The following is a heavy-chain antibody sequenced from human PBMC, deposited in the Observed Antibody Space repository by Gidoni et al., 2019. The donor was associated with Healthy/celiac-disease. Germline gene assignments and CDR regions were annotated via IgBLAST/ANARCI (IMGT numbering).Heavy chain of an antibody. CDR2: FIPIFGTA. V-gene: IGHV1-69*01. Sequence: QVQLVQSGAALKKPGSSVKVSCKASGGTFSSHAISWVRQAPGQGLEWMGGFIPIFGTANYAQKFQGRVTITADESTSTAYMELSSLRSEDTAVYYCARGDCSSTSCQFDYWGQGTLVTVSS. D-gene: IGHD2-2*01. CDR1: GGTFSSHA. J-gene: IGHJ4*02. CDR3: ARGDCSSTSCQFDY.